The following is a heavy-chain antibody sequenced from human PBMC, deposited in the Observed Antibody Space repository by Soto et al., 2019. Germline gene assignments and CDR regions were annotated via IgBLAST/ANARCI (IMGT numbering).Heavy chain of an antibody. D-gene: IGHD3-16*01. Sequence: ASLKVACNTSGDTFSSYGISWVRHTPGQGLEWMGWISAYNGNTNYAQKLQGRVTMTTDTSTSTAYMELRSLRSDDTAVYYSARDWGSWLSLYDYWGQGTLVTVSS. J-gene: IGHJ4*02. V-gene: IGHV1-18*01. CDR3: ARDWGSWLSLYDY. CDR2: ISAYNGNT. CDR1: GDTFSSYG.